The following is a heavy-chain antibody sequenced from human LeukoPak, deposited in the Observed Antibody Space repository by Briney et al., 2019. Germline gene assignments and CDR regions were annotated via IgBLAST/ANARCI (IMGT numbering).Heavy chain of an antibody. J-gene: IGHJ4*02. CDR1: GGSFSGYY. D-gene: IGHD1-26*01. CDR3: AKDPMGATN. Sequence: SETLSLTCAVYGGSFSGYYWSWIRQPPGKGLEWIGEINRSGSTNYNPSLKSRVTISVDTSKNQFSLKLSSVTAADTAVYYCAKDPMGATNWGQGTLVTVSS. CDR2: INRSGST. V-gene: IGHV4-34*01.